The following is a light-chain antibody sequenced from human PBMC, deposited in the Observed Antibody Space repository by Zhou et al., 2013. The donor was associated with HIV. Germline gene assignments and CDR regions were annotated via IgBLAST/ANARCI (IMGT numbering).Light chain of an antibody. J-gene: IGKJ3*01. CDR3: QQSYSTPRT. V-gene: IGKV1-13*02. CDR1: QGISSA. CDR2: DAS. Sequence: AIQLTQSPSSLSASVGDRVTITCRASQGISSALAWYQQKPGKPPKLLIYDASSLESGVPSRFSGSGSGTDFTLTISSLQPEDFATYYCQQSYSTPRTFGPGTKV.